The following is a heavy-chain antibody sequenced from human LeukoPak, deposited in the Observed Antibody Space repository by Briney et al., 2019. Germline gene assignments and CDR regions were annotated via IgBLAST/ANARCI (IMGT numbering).Heavy chain of an antibody. CDR3: ARDQNKYDSSGYYYYQYGMDV. V-gene: IGHV4-30-4*01. D-gene: IGHD3-22*01. J-gene: IGHJ6*02. CDR1: GVSISSGDYY. CDR2: IYYSGNT. Sequence: PSQNLSLTCTVSGVSISSGDYYWTWIRQPPGKGLEWIGYIYYSGNTHYNPSLKSRVSISVDTAKNQFSLNLSSVTAADTAVYYCARDQNKYDSSGYYYYQYGMDVWGQGTTVTVSS.